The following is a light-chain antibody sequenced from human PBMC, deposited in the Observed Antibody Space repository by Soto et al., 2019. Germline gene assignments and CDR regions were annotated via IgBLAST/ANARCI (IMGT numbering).Light chain of an antibody. J-gene: IGKJ2*01. CDR1: QSISSW. Sequence: DIQMTQSPSTLSASVGDRVTITCRASQSISSWLAWYQQKPGKAPKLLIYDASSLESGVPSRFSGSGSGTGFTLTISSLQPDDFATYYCQQYNSYSPAYTFGQGTKLEIK. CDR2: DAS. V-gene: IGKV1-5*01. CDR3: QQYNSYSPAYT.